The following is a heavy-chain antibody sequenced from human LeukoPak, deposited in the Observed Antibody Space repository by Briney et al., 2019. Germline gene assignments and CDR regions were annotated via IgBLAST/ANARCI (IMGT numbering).Heavy chain of an antibody. Sequence: ASVKVSCKASGYTFTDYYMHWVRQAPGQGREWMGWINPNSGGTNSAQKFQGRVTMTRDTSISTAYMELSRLRSDDTAVYYCARGGYYDSSGYYYPFDYWGQGTLVTVSS. CDR3: ARGGYYDSSGYYYPFDY. CDR1: GYTFTDYY. J-gene: IGHJ4*02. CDR2: INPNSGGT. V-gene: IGHV1-2*02. D-gene: IGHD3-22*01.